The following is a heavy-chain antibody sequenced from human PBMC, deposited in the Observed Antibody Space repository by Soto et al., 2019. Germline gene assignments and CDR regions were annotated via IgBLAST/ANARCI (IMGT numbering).Heavy chain of an antibody. CDR2: ITGSGMYT. J-gene: IGHJ6*03. CDR1: GFRFSSYA. D-gene: IGHD6-6*01. CDR3: AKGGSSSRQYYYYMDV. V-gene: IGHV3-23*01. Sequence: EVQLLESGGGWVQPGGSLRLSCAASGFRFSSYAMSWVRQAPGKEPEWVSTITGSGMYTYDADSVKGRFTISRDNSKNTLYLQMNSLRAEDAAIYYCAKGGSSSRQYYYYMDVWGTGTTVTVSS.